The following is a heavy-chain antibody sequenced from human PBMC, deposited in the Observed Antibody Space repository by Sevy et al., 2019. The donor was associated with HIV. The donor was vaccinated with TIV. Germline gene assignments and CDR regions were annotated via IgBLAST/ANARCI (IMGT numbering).Heavy chain of an antibody. D-gene: IGHD1-20*01. CDR2: IHYGGSA. CDR1: GGSISSNSYY. Sequence: SETLSLTCFVSGGSISSNSYYWGWIRQPPGRELEWIGTIHYGGSAYYNPSLESRFTLSVDTSKNHFSLKLSSLTAADEALHYCARRGIAGSTDYFDYCGQGTLVTVSS. J-gene: IGHJ4*02. CDR3: ARRGIAGSTDYFDY. V-gene: IGHV4-39*02.